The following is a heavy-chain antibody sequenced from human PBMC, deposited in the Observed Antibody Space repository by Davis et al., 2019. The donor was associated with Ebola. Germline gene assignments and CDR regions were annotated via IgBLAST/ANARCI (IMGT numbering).Heavy chain of an antibody. Sequence: SETLSLTCDVSGGSLSGHYWSWIRQPPGKGLEWIGEINHSGNTDYNPSLQSRVTKSVDTSKNAFPLKMTPVTAADTAMYYCAKRAFVAFDWGQGTQVTGAS. CDR1: GGSLSGHY. V-gene: IGHV4-34*01. CDR2: INHSGNT. CDR3: AKRAFVAFD. D-gene: IGHD3-3*02. J-gene: IGHJ4*01.